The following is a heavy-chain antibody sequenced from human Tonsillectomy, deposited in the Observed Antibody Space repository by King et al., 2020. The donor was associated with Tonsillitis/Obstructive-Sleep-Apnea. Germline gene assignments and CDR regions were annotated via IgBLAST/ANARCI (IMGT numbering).Heavy chain of an antibody. D-gene: IGHD3-9*01. J-gene: IGHJ6*02. V-gene: IGHV3-15*07. CDR3: TTGRYYDILPPSSSLLYLDYYGMDV. CDR2: IKSKTDGGTT. Sequence: VQLVESGGGLVKPGGSLRLSCAASGFTFSNAWMNWVRQAPGKGLEWVGRIKSKTDGGTTDYAAPVKGRFTISRDDSKNTLYLQMNSLKTEDTAVYYCTTGRYYDILPPSSSLLYLDYYGMDVWGQGTTVTVSS. CDR1: GFTFSNAW.